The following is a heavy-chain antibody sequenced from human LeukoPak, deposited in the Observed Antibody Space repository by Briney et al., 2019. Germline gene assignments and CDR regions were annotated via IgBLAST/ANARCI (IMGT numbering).Heavy chain of an antibody. Sequence: GALVKVSCKASGGIFSSYAISWVRQAPGQGLEWMGGIIPIFGTANYAQKFQGRVTITADKFTSTAYMELSSLRSEDTAVYYCARDAELTTVTRYFDLWGRGTLVTVSS. J-gene: IGHJ2*01. CDR1: GGIFSSYA. D-gene: IGHD4-17*01. CDR2: IIPIFGTA. V-gene: IGHV1-69*06. CDR3: ARDAELTTVTRYFDL.